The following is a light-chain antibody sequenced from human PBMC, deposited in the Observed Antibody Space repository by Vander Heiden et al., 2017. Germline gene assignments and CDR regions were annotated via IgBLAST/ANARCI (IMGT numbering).Light chain of an antibody. J-gene: IGKJ5*01. CDR2: TAT. CDR3: QQTTIFPRT. CDR1: ENINTL. V-gene: IGKV1D-12*01. Sequence: FNLPRPPSSVSAFVGDRVTITCRASENINTLLAWYQQKPGKAPKLLIYTATGLQSGVPSRFSGSGSGTDFTLTIDNLQPEDFATYYCQQTTIFPRTFGQGTRLEIK.